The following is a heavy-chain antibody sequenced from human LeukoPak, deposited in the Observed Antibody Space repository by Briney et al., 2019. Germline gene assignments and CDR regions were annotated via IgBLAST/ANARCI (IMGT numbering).Heavy chain of an antibody. D-gene: IGHD3-3*01. CDR3: ARARNRSGDYLGFDP. V-gene: IGHV4-4*02. CDR2: IYHSGST. Sequence: PSETLPLTCAVSGGSISGNNWWSGVRQPPGKGLGWIGEIYHSGSTNYNPSLKSRVTITVDKSTNKFSLKLSSVTAADTAVYYCARARNRSGDYLGFDPWGLGIVVTVSS. J-gene: IGHJ5*02. CDR1: GGSISGNNW.